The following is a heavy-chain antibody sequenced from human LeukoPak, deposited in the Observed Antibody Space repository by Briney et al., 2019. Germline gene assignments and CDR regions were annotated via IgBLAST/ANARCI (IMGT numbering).Heavy chain of an antibody. Sequence: SETLSLTCTVSGGSISSYYWSWIRQPPGKGLEWIGYIYYSGSTNYNPSLKSRVTISVDTSKNQFSLKLSSVTAADTAVYYCARGRWELSVGFDYWGQGTLVTVSS. CDR3: ARGRWELSVGFDY. D-gene: IGHD1-26*01. CDR2: IYYSGST. CDR1: GGSISSYY. J-gene: IGHJ4*02. V-gene: IGHV4-59*01.